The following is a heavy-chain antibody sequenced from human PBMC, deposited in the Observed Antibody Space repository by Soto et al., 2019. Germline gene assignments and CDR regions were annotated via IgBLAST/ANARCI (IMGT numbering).Heavy chain of an antibody. V-gene: IGHV4-61*01. D-gene: IGHD3-10*01. Sequence: SETLSLTCTVSGGSVSSGSYYWSWLRQPPGEGRELIVYIYDGGSTNYTSSLKSRFTISVDTSKNQLSLRLSSVTAADTAVYYCARGVVRGVICRRNYDYWGQGTLVTVSS. CDR3: ARGVVRGVICRRNYDY. J-gene: IGHJ4*02. CDR1: GGSVSSGSYY. CDR2: IYDGGST.